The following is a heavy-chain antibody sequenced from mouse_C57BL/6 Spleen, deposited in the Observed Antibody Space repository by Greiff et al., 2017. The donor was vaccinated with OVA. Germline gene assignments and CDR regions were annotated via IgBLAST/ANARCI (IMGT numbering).Heavy chain of an antibody. D-gene: IGHD3-2*02. CDR3: ARERLGFAY. V-gene: IGHV3-6*01. J-gene: IGHJ3*01. CDR1: GYSITSGYY. CDR2: ISYDGSN. Sequence: ESGPGLVKPSQSLSLTCSVTGYSITSGYYWNWIRQFPGNKLEWMGYISYDGSNNYNPSLKNRISITRDTSKNQFFLKLNSVTTEDTATYYCARERLGFAYWGQGTLVTVSA.